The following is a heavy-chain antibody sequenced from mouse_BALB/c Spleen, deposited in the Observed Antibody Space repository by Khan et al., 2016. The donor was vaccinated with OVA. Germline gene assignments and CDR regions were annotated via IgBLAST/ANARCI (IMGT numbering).Heavy chain of an antibody. J-gene: IGHJ3*01. CDR2: IDPFNGGT. CDR3: ARHGYVAWFAY. V-gene: IGHV1S135*01. Sequence: IQLVQSGPELMKPGASVKISCMASGYSFTSYYIHWVKQSHGKSLEWIGYIDPFNGGTSYIPKFKGKATLTVDKSSSTAYMHLSSLTSDDSAVYYCARHGYVAWFAYWGQGTLVTVSA. CDR1: GYSFTSYY. D-gene: IGHD2-2*01.